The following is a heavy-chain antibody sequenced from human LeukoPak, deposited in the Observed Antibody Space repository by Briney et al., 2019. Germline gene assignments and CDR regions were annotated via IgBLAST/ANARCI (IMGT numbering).Heavy chain of an antibody. CDR2: INPSSGST. D-gene: IGHD5-18*01. CDR1: GYTFTTYY. CDR3: ARVLGAHRYGSIDH. J-gene: IGHJ4*02. V-gene: IGHV1-46*01. Sequence: ASVKVSCKASGYTFTTYYMHWVRQAPGQGLEWMGIINPSSGSTSYALKFQGRVTMTRDTSTSTVYMELSSLRSEDTAIYYCARVLGAHRYGSIDHWGQGTLVTVSS.